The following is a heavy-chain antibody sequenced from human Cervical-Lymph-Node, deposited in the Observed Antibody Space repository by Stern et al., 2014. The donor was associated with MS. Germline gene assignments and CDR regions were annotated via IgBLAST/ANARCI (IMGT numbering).Heavy chain of an antibody. CDR1: GYNFASYW. CDR3: ARKGTYGLDF. Sequence: EVQLVESGAEVKKPGESLKISCKGSGYNFASYWIGWVRQVPGKGLEWMGIIYPDDSDTRYTPSFQGQVTMSADKSISTAYLQWSSLKASDTAFYFCARKGTYGLDFCGQGALVTVSS. V-gene: IGHV5-51*01. CDR2: IYPDDSDT. J-gene: IGHJ4*02. D-gene: IGHD3-10*01.